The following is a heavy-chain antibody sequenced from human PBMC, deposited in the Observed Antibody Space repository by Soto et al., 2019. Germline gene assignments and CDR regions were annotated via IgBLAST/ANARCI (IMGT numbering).Heavy chain of an antibody. J-gene: IGHJ4*02. CDR2: IRGGGSPI. V-gene: IGHV3-48*03. CDR3: ASKIFGTTYFDY. D-gene: IGHD1-7*01. CDR1: GLTFSTYV. Sequence: GGSLRLSCAASGLTFSTYVMNWVRQAPGKGLEWVSYIRGGGSPILYADSVKGRFTISRDNAKNSLYLQMNSLRAEDTAIYYCASKIFGTTYFDYWGQGALVTVSS.